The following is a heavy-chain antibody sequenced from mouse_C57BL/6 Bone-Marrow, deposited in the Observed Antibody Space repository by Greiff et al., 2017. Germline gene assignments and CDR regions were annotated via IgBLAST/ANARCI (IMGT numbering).Heavy chain of an antibody. J-gene: IGHJ3*01. CDR1: GYTFTSYW. V-gene: IGHV1-69*01. D-gene: IGHD3-2*02. CDR3: ARGRQLRHAWFAY. Sequence: VQLQQPGAELVMPGASVKLSCKASGYTFTSYWMHWVKQRPGQGLEWIGEIDPSDSYTNYNQKFKGKSTLTVDKSSSTAYMQLSSLTSEDSAVYYCARGRQLRHAWFAYWGQGTLVTVSA. CDR2: IDPSDSYT.